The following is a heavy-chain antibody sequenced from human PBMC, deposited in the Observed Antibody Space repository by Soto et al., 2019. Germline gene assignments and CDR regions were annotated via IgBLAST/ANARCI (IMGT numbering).Heavy chain of an antibody. D-gene: IGHD3-3*01. V-gene: IGHV4-4*02. CDR2: MFHSGGA. CDR3: ATGNVDSMLEY. Sequence: SETLSLTYVVSDGYISTYDWWTWVHQPPGKGLEWIGKMFHSGGADYSPSLKSRVTISADSSKNHYSLRLTAVTAADTAVYYCATGNVDSMLEYWGQGTQVTVSS. CDR1: DGYISTYDW. J-gene: IGHJ4*02.